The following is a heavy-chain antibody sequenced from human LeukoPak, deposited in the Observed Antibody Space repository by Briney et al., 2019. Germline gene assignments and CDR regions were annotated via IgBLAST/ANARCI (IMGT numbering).Heavy chain of an antibody. Sequence: TGGSLRLSCAASGFTFSSYSMNWVRQAPGKGLEWVSSISSSSSYIYYADSVKGRFTISRDNSKNTLYLQMNSLRAEDTAVYYCAKDGGATTGSYFDYWGQGTLVTVSS. J-gene: IGHJ4*02. CDR2: ISSSSSYI. CDR3: AKDGGATTGSYFDY. D-gene: IGHD1-26*01. V-gene: IGHV3-21*04. CDR1: GFTFSSYS.